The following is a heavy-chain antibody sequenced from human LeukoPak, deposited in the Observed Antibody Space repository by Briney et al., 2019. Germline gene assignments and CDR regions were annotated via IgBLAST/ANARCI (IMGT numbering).Heavy chain of an antibody. J-gene: IGHJ4*02. CDR1: GGSSSSGDYF. CDR3: ARDLGVYGVDYFDY. CDR2: IYYSGST. Sequence: PSETLSLTCTVSGGSSSSGDYFWNWIRQTPGKGLEWIGYIYYSGSTYYNPSLRSRVSISVDTSKNQFSLKLSSVTAADTAVYYCARDLGVYGVDYFDYWGQGTLVTVSS. D-gene: IGHD3-16*01. V-gene: IGHV4-30-4*08.